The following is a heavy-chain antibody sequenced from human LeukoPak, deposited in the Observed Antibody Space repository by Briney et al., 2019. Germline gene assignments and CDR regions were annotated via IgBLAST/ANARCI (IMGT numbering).Heavy chain of an antibody. CDR3: ARGGVCAYSSGWYCFDY. V-gene: IGHV1-18*04. Sequence: ASVKVSCKASGYTFTSYGISWVRQAPGQGLEWMGWISAYNGNTNYAQKLQGRVTMTTDTSTSTAYMELRGLRSDDTAVYYCARGGVCAYSSGWYCFDYWGQGTLVTVSS. CDR1: GYTFTSYG. J-gene: IGHJ4*02. D-gene: IGHD6-19*01. CDR2: ISAYNGNT.